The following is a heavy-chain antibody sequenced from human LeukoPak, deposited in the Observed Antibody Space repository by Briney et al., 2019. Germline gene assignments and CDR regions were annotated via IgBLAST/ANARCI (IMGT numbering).Heavy chain of an antibody. J-gene: IGHJ6*03. CDR1: GFTFSSYA. CDR3: ARVFDGGNSGYYYYYMDV. CDR2: ISYDGSNK. Sequence: GRSLRLSCAASGFTFSSYAVHWVRQAPGKGLEWVAVISYDGSNKYYADSVKGRFTISRDNAKNSLYLQMNSLRAEDTAVYYCARVFDGGNSGYYYYYMDVWGKGTTVTVSS. V-gene: IGHV3-30-3*01. D-gene: IGHD4-23*01.